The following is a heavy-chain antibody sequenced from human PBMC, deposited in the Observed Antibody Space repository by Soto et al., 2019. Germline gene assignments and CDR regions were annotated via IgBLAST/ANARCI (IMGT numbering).Heavy chain of an antibody. CDR2: INPNSGDT. D-gene: IGHD1-26*01. J-gene: IGHJ6*02. V-gene: IGHV1-2*02. CDR1: GYTFTGYY. CDR3: AKGGAIVAAGTRVYLYNAMDV. Sequence: ASVTVSCKASGYTFTGYYVHWVRQAPGQGLEWMGWINPNSGDTYLAQRFQGRVTMNRDTSIGTAYMELRGLTSDDTAEYYCAKGGAIVAAGTRVYLYNAMDVWGQGTTVT.